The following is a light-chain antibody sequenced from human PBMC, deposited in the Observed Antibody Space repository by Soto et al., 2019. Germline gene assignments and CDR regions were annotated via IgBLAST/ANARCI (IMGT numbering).Light chain of an antibody. Sequence: DIQMTQSPSTLSGSVGDRVTITCRASQTISSWLAWYQQKPGKAPKLLIYKASTLKSGVPSRFSGSGSGTEFTLTISSLQPDDFATYYCQQYYTDSSTFGQGTRLEI. CDR3: QQYYTDSST. CDR1: QTISSW. CDR2: KAS. V-gene: IGKV1-5*03. J-gene: IGKJ5*01.